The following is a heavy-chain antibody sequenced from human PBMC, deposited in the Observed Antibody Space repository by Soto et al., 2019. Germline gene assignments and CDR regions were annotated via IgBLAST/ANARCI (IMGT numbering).Heavy chain of an antibody. CDR3: ARYSGATLDP. CDR2: ISYDGSNK. Sequence: QVQLVESGGGVVQPGRSLRLSCAASGFTFSSYAMHWVRQAPGKGLEWVAVISYDGSNKYYADSVKGRFTISRDNSKNTLYLQMNGLRAEYSAVYYCARYSGATLDPWGQGTLVTVSS. CDR1: GFTFSSYA. D-gene: IGHD1-26*01. V-gene: IGHV3-30-3*01. J-gene: IGHJ5*02.